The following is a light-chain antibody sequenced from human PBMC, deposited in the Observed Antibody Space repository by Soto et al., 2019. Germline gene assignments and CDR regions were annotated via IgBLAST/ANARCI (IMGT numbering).Light chain of an antibody. CDR3: QQRIDWPLT. J-gene: IGKJ4*01. Sequence: EILLTQSPATPSLSPGERATPSFRASQSVNNYLAWYQQTPGQAPRLLIYDASTRATGIPARFSGSGSGTDFTLTISSLEPEDFAVYYCQQRIDWPLTFGGGTKVDIK. CDR2: DAS. CDR1: QSVNNY. V-gene: IGKV3-11*01.